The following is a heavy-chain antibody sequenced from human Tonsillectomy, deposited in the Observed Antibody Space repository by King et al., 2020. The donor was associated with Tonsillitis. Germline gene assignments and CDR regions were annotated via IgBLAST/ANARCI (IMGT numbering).Heavy chain of an antibody. Sequence: EVQLVESGGGLVQPGGSVRLSCGASGFTFNSYSMSWVRQAPGKGLEWVSVIGASGGSTYYADSVKGRFIISMDNGGETLSLQMQSLRVEDTAVYDCAKLRELECVRRTTLADFDMWGQGTKVIVSS. CDR2: IGASGGST. D-gene: IGHD6-19*01. CDR3: AKLRELECVRRTTLADFDM. V-gene: IGHV3-23*04. CDR1: GFTFNSYS. J-gene: IGHJ3*02.